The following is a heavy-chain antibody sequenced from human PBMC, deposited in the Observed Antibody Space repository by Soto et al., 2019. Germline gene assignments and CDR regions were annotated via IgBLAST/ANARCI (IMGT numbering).Heavy chain of an antibody. CDR1: GYTFRSFG. D-gene: IGHD3-10*01. CDR3: ARDPFPLISLGGGVGPSPNWLDP. V-gene: IGHV1-18*01. J-gene: IGHJ5*02. CDR2: ISAFSGHT. Sequence: GASVKVSCKASGYTFRSFGISWVRQAPGQGLEWLGWISAFSGHTNYAQNLQGRVTMTTDTSTNTAHMELRSLRSDDTAVYYCARDPFPLISLGGGVGPSPNWLDPWGQGTLVTVSS.